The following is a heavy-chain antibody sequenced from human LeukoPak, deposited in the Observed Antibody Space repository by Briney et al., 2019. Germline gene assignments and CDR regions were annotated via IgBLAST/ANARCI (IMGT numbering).Heavy chain of an antibody. CDR2: INHSGST. J-gene: IGHJ4*02. Sequence: SETLSLTCAVYGGSFSGYYWSWIRQPPGKGLEWIGEINHSGSTNYNPSLKSRVTTSVDTSKNQFSLKLSSVTAADTAVYYCARPRAPTRYCSGGSCPFDYWGQGTLVTVSS. V-gene: IGHV4-34*01. CDR1: GGSFSGYY. CDR3: ARPRAPTRYCSGGSCPFDY. D-gene: IGHD2-15*01.